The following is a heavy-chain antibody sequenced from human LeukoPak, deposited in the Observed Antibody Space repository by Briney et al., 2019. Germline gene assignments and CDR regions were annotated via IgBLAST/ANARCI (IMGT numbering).Heavy chain of an antibody. V-gene: IGHV4-39*07. D-gene: IGHD3-10*01. CDR3: ARDLNYGYYAMDV. Sequence: PSETLSLTCIVSGGSISSSSNYWGWIRQPPGKGPEWIGSVHYSGSTYYNLSLKSRVTISADTSKNQFSLKLSSVTAADTAVYYCARDLNYGYYAMDVWGQGTTVTVSS. CDR2: VHYSGST. J-gene: IGHJ6*02. CDR1: GGSISSSSNY.